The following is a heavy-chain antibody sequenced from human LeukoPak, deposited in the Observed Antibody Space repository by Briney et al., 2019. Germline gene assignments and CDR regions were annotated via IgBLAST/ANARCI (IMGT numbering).Heavy chain of an antibody. Sequence: SETLSLTCTVSGGSISSGGYYWSWIRQHPGKGLEWIGYIYYSGSTYYNPSLKSRVTISVDTSKNQFSLKLSSETAADTAVYYCARVLTPPYFDYWGQGTLVTVSS. D-gene: IGHD3-9*01. V-gene: IGHV4-31*03. J-gene: IGHJ4*02. CDR3: ARVLTPPYFDY. CDR1: GGSISSGGYY. CDR2: IYYSGST.